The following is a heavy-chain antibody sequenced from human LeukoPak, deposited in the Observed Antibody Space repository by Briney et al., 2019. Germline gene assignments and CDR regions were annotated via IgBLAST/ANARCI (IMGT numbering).Heavy chain of an antibody. J-gene: IGHJ4*02. V-gene: IGHV3-23*01. CDR1: GSTFSSYA. D-gene: IGHD3-16*02. CDR3: AKDALISFRGAWSQSDY. CDR2: ISGRGGST. Sequence: GGSLRLSCAASGSTFSSYAMSWVRQAPGKGLEWVSAISGRGGSTYYADSVKGRFTISRDNSKNTLYLQMNSLRAEDTAVYYCAKDALISFRGAWSQSDYWGQGTLVTVSS.